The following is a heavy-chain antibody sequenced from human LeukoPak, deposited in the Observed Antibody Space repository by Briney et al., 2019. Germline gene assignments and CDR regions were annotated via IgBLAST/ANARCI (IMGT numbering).Heavy chain of an antibody. CDR1: GGSISSGSYY. CDR2: IYHDGST. V-gene: IGHV4-39*07. J-gene: IGHJ4*02. D-gene: IGHD6-19*01. Sequence: SETPSLTCTVSGGSISSGSYYWSWIRQPPGKGLECIGNIYHDGSTYYNPSLKSRVTISVDTSKNQFSLELSSVTAADTAVYYCARAGASSSGWPLDYWGQGTLVTVSS. CDR3: ARAGASSSGWPLDY.